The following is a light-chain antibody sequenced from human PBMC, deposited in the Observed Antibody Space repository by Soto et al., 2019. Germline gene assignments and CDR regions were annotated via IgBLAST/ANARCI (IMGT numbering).Light chain of an antibody. Sequence: QSALTQPASVSGSPGQSITISCTGTSGDIGSYNRVSWYQQHPGKAPKLMIYEVDKRPSGVPDRFSGFKSGNTASLIVSGLQTEDEADYYCSSDAGSNIFVFGGGTKLTVL. V-gene: IGLV2-8*01. J-gene: IGLJ2*01. CDR1: SGDIGSYNR. CDR3: SSDAGSNIFV. CDR2: EVD.